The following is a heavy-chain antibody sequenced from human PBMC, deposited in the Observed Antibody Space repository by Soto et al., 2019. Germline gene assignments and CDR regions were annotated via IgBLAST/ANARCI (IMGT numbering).Heavy chain of an antibody. J-gene: IGHJ4*02. CDR1: GGSISRTNFY. V-gene: IGHV4-31*03. Sequence: SETLSLTCTVSGGSISRTNFYWGWIRQFPGKGLEWIGYIYRSGTTNYNPSLRSRVIISLDTSENRFSLSLSSMTAADTAVYYCARERAPSRFFLWGQGNLVTVYS. CDR2: IYRSGTT. CDR3: ARERAPSRFFL. D-gene: IGHD3-10*01.